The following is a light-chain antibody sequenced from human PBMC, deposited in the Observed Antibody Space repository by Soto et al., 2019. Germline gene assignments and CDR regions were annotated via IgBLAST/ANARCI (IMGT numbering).Light chain of an antibody. Sequence: EIVLTQSPATLSLSPGERATLSCRASQSVSSYLAWYQQKPGQAPRLLIYDASNRATVIPARFSGSGSGTDFTLTIRSLAPEDFAVYYCQQRSNSPTFGQGTKLEIK. J-gene: IGKJ2*01. CDR2: DAS. V-gene: IGKV3-11*01. CDR3: QQRSNSPT. CDR1: QSVSSY.